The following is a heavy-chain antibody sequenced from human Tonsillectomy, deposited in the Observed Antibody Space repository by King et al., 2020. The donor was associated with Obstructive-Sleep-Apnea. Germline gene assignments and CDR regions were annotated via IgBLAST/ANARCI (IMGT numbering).Heavy chain of an antibody. J-gene: IGHJ6*02. CDR1: GFTFSEHY. CDR2: TRNKANSYTT. CDR3: ARDVKYDYGDYSYYYGMDV. V-gene: IGHV3-72*01. D-gene: IGHD4-17*01. Sequence: VQLVESGGGLVQPGGSLRLSCSASGFTFSEHYMDWVRQSPGKGLEWVGRTRNKANSYTTRDAASVKVRSTISRDDSKTSLYMQTNSLKTEDTAVYYCARDVKYDYGDYSYYYGMDVWGQGTTVTVSS.